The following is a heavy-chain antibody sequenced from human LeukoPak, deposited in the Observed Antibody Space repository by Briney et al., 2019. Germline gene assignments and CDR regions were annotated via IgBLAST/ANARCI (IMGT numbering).Heavy chain of an antibody. Sequence: SVKVSCKASGGTFSSYAISWVRQAPGQGLEWMGGIIPIYGTANYAQKFRGRVTITADKSTSTAYMELSSLRSEDTAVYYCASGGVWELPFDYWGQGTLVTVSS. J-gene: IGHJ4*02. V-gene: IGHV1-69*06. CDR2: IIPIYGTA. CDR1: GGTFSSYA. CDR3: ASGGVWELPFDY. D-gene: IGHD1-26*01.